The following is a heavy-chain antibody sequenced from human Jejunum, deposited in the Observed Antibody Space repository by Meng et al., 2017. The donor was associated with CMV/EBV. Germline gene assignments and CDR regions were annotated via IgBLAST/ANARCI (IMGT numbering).Heavy chain of an antibody. D-gene: IGHD3-3*01. CDR3: ARGSIFVSFDS. J-gene: IGHJ4*02. V-gene: IGHV4-30-4*08. CDR2: IHDTGST. CDR1: GGSIGSGDYY. Sequence: QVAPQESGPGLVKPSQTLSLTCSVSGGSIGSGDYYWSWIRQPPGKGLEWIGYIHDTGSTYYNPSLKSRVDISLGTSRNHFSLTLSSVTAEDTAVYFCARGSIFVSFDSWGQGTLVTLSS.